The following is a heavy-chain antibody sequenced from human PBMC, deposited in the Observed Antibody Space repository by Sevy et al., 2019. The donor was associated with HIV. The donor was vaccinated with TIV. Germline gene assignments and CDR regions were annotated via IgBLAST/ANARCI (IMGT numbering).Heavy chain of an antibody. J-gene: IGHJ4*02. V-gene: IGHV3-23*01. D-gene: IGHD3-9*01. CDR1: GFTFNNYA. CDR3: AKGGVGRAGYYSGVGFDC. Sequence: GGSLRLSCAASGFTFNNYAMSWVRQAPGKGLEWVSAISGSGDSTYYADSVKGRFTISRDNSQNTLYLQMISLGVEDTAVYYCAKGGVGRAGYYSGVGFDCWGLGTLVTVSS. CDR2: ISGSGDST.